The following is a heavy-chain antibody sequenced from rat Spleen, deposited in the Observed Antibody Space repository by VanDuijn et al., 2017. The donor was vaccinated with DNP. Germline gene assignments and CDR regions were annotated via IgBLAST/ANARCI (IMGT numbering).Heavy chain of an antibody. CDR2: ISTSGGST. Sequence: EVQLVESGGGLVQPGRSLKLSCAASGFTFSNYGMAWVRQAPKKGPEWVATISTSGGSTYYRDSVKGRFTVSRDNAKSTLYLQMDSLRSEDTATYYCTTGYYGYKDWGQGVMVTVSS. D-gene: IGHD1-9*01. CDR1: GFTFSNYG. CDR3: TTGYYGYKD. J-gene: IGHJ2*01. V-gene: IGHV5-27*01.